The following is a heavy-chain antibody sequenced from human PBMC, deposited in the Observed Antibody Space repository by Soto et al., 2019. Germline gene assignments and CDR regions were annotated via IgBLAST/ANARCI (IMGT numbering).Heavy chain of an antibody. CDR3: AANYYAYGLDV. CDR2: ISGSGTYI. D-gene: IGHD3-10*01. J-gene: IGHJ6*02. Sequence: ESGGGLVKPGGSLRLSCAASGLIFSTYTMNWVRQAPGRGLEWVSSISGSGTYIFYADSVKGRFTISRDNAKNSLYLQMNSLRAEDTALYYCAANYYAYGLDVWGQGTTVTVSS. CDR1: GLIFSTYT. V-gene: IGHV3-21*01.